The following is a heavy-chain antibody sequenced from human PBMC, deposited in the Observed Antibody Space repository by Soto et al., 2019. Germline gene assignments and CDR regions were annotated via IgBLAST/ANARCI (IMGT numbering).Heavy chain of an antibody. J-gene: IGHJ4*02. CDR2: FIGSGVST. CDR3: AKTRDYPDY. CDR1: GFTFSSYA. D-gene: IGHD3-16*01. V-gene: IGHV3-23*01. Sequence: GGSLRLSCAASGFTFSSYAMSWVRQAPGKGLEWVSAFIGSGVSTYYAVSVKGGFTFSRENSKNTLYLKMNSLRAEDTAVYYCAKTRDYPDYWGQGTLVTVS.